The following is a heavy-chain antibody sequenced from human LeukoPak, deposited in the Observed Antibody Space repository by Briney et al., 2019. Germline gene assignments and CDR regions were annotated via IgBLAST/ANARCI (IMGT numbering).Heavy chain of an antibody. V-gene: IGHV4-30-2*01. CDR2: IYHSGST. J-gene: IGHJ4*02. D-gene: IGHD4-17*01. CDR1: GGSISSGGYS. CDR3: ARAGYGDYYFDY. Sequence: PSETLSLTCAVSGGSISSGGYSWSWIRQPPGKGLEWIGYIYHSGSTYYNPSLKSRVTISVDRSKNQFSLKLSSVTAADTAVYYCARAGYGDYYFDYWGRGTLVTVSS.